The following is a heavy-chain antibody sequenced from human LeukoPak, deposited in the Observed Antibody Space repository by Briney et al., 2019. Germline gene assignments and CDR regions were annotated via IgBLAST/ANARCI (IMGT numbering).Heavy chain of an antibody. V-gene: IGHV4-59*01. Sequence: SETLSLTCTVSGGSMSSYYWSWIRQPPGKGLEWIGYIYYSGSTNYNPSLKSRVTISVDTSKNQFTLKLSSVTAADTAVYYCAKDHVVSRKWELLWNYWGQGTLVTVSS. CDR1: GGSMSSYY. J-gene: IGHJ4*02. D-gene: IGHD1-26*01. CDR3: AKDHVVSRKWELLWNY. CDR2: IYYSGST.